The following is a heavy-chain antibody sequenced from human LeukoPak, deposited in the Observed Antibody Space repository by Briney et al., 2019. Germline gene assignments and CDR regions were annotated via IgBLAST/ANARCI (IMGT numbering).Heavy chain of an antibody. CDR3: ARDLNYYDSSGYGH. V-gene: IGHV3-53*01. CDR1: GFTFSTNY. D-gene: IGHD3-22*01. Sequence: GGSLRLSCAASGFTFSTNYMSWVLQALGKGLEWVSVIYSGGSPYYADSVKGRFTISRDNSKNTLYLQMNSLRAEDTAVYYCARDLNYYDSSGYGHWGQGTLVTVSS. CDR2: IYSGGSP. J-gene: IGHJ4*02.